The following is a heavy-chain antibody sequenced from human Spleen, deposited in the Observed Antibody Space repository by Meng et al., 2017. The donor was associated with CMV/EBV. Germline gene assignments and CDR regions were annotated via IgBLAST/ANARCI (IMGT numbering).Heavy chain of an antibody. D-gene: IGHD3-3*01. CDR2: IYYGGSN. V-gene: IGHV4-39*01. CDR3: VGQDFWSGSFPLDN. J-gene: IGHJ4*02. CDR1: GVSIRSSIYY. Sequence: GVSIRSSIYYWGWIRQPPGKGLGNMGLIYYGGSNCYNTSLTGRLTISVDTSKNHFSLRLSSVTAAETAVYYCVGQDFWSGSFPLDNWGRGTLVTVSS.